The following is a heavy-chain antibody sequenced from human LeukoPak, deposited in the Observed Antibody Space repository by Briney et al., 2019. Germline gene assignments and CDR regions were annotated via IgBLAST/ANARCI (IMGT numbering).Heavy chain of an antibody. Sequence: SETLSLTCTVSGGSISDYYWSWIRQPPGKGLEWIGYIYYSGSTNYNPSLKSRVTISVDTSKNQSSLKLSSVTAADTAVYYCARCDGASLYYYYMDVWGKGTTVTVSS. J-gene: IGHJ6*03. CDR1: GGSISDYY. CDR3: ARCDGASLYYYYMDV. V-gene: IGHV4-59*08. D-gene: IGHD4-17*01. CDR2: IYYSGST.